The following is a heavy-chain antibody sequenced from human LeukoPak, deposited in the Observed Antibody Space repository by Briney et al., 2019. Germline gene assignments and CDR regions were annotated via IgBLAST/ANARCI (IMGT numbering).Heavy chain of an antibody. CDR3: ARGKFDFDY. Sequence: GGSLRLSCAASGFTLSSYWMSWVRQAPGKGLEWVANINQDGSEKYYVDSVKGRFTVSRDNAKNSLYLQMNSLRVEDTAVYYCARGKFDFDYWGQGTLVT. D-gene: IGHD3-16*01. J-gene: IGHJ4*02. CDR1: GFTLSSYW. V-gene: IGHV3-7*01. CDR2: INQDGSEK.